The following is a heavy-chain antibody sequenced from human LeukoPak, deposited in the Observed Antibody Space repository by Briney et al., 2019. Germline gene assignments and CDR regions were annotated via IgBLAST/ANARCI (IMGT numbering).Heavy chain of an antibody. CDR1: GFTFSSYA. Sequence: GGSLRLSCAASGFTFSSYAMSWVRQAPGKGLEWVSAISGSGGSSYYADSVKGRLTISRDSSKNTLYLQMNSLRAEDTAVYYCAKARYYFDSSGYSGLDYWGQGTLVTVSS. V-gene: IGHV3-23*01. D-gene: IGHD3-22*01. CDR2: ISGSGGSS. CDR3: AKARYYFDSSGYSGLDY. J-gene: IGHJ4*02.